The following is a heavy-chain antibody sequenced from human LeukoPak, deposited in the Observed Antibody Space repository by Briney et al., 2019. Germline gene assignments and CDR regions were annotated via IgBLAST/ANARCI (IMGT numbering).Heavy chain of an antibody. D-gene: IGHD5-18*01. J-gene: IGHJ4*02. CDR2: IDPSDSYT. V-gene: IGHV5-10-1*01. CDR1: GYSFTSYW. Sequence: TGESLKISCKGSGYSFTSYWISWGRQMPGKGLEWMGRIDPSDSYTNYSPSFQGHVTISADKSISTAYLQWSSLKASDTAMYYCARFDTAMDYPVDYWGQGTLVTVSS. CDR3: ARFDTAMDYPVDY.